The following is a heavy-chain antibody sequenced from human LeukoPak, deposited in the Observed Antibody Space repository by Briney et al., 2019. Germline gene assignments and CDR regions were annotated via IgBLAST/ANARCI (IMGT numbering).Heavy chain of an antibody. D-gene: IGHD3-10*01. CDR1: GFTFSSYA. CDR3: ARVFTMVRGVMTDAFDI. J-gene: IGHJ3*02. CDR2: ISYGGSNK. Sequence: PGRSLRLSCAASGFTFSSYAMHWVRQAPGKGLEWVAVISYGGSNKYYADSVKGRFTISRDNSKNTLYLQMNSLRAEDTAVYYCARVFTMVRGVMTDAFDIWGQGTMVAVSS. V-gene: IGHV3-30*04.